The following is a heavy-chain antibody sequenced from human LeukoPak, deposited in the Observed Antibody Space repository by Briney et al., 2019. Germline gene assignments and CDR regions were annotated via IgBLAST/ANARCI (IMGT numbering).Heavy chain of an antibody. J-gene: IGHJ4*02. D-gene: IGHD3-22*01. CDR2: INSDGSST. CDR3: AVLDYHSITDY. Sequence: GGSLRLSCAASGFTFTSYWMHWVCQAPGKRLVWVSRINSDGSSTVYADSVKGRFTISRDNAKNTLYLQMNSLRGEETAVYYCAVLDYHSITDYWGQGTLVTASP. V-gene: IGHV3-74*01. CDR1: GFTFTSYW.